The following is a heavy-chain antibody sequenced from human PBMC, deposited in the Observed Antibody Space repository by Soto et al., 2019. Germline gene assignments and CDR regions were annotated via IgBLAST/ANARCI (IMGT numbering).Heavy chain of an antibody. CDR1: GFPFGSHT. J-gene: IGHJ4*02. CDR3: AKGKAHTLFGVDTLFDY. V-gene: IGHV3-23*01. D-gene: IGHD3-3*01. CDR2: VSGNGGTT. Sequence: GGSLRLSCAASGFPFGSHTMSWVRQAPGKGLEWVSLVSGNGGTTNYADSVKGRFTISRDNSQKTLYLQMNSLRAEDTAIYYCAKGKAHTLFGVDTLFDYWGQGTLVTVSS.